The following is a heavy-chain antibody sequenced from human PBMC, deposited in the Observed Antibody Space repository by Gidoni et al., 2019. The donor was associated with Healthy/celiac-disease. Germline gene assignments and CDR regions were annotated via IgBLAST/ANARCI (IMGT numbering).Heavy chain of an antibody. J-gene: IGHJ6*02. D-gene: IGHD5-12*01. CDR1: GYSFTSYW. CDR2: IYPGDSDT. V-gene: IGHV5-51*03. Sequence: EVQLVQSGAEVKKPGESLKIPCKGSGYSFTSYWIGWVRQMPGKGLEWMGIIYPGDSDTRYSPSFQGQVTISADKSISTAYLQWSSLKASDTAMYYCARFQMVATPADGMDVWGQGTTVTVSS. CDR3: ARFQMVATPADGMDV.